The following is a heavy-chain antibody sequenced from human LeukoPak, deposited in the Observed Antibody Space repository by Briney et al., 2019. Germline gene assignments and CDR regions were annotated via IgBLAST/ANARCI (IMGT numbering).Heavy chain of an antibody. D-gene: IGHD4-17*01. CDR1: GGTFSSYA. CDR2: IIPIFGTA. CDR3: ASLYGDYGENYFDY. V-gene: IGHV1-69*05. Sequence: SVKVSCKASGGTFSSYAISWVRQAPGQGLEWMGRIIPIFGTANYAQKFQGRVAITTDESTSTAYMELSSLRSEDTAVYYCASLYGDYGENYFDYWGQGTLVTVSS. J-gene: IGHJ4*02.